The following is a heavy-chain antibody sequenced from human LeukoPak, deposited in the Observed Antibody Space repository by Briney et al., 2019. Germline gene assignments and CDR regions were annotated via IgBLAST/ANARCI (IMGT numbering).Heavy chain of an antibody. Sequence: GGSLRLSCADAGFTFRSYSMNWVRQARGKGLGWVSSNSSSSKNIYYADSVKGRFTISRDNAKNSLYLQMNSLRAEDTATYYCARGLVPAAVEFDYWGQGTLVTVSS. CDR1: GFTFRSYS. CDR3: ARGLVPAAVEFDY. J-gene: IGHJ4*02. CDR2: NSSSSKNI. D-gene: IGHD2-2*01. V-gene: IGHV3-21*01.